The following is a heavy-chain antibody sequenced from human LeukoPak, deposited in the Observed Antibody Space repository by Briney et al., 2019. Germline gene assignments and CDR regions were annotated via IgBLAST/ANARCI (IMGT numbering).Heavy chain of an antibody. J-gene: IGHJ4*02. V-gene: IGHV3-33*08. Sequence: PGGSLRLSCAASGFTFSLYWMNWVRRAPGKGLEWVAVIWYDGSNKYYADSVKGRFTISRDNSKNTLYLQMNSLRAEDTAVYYCARVDGSGSYYYWGQGTLVTVSS. CDR1: GFTFSLYW. CDR2: IWYDGSNK. CDR3: ARVDGSGSYYY. D-gene: IGHD3-10*01.